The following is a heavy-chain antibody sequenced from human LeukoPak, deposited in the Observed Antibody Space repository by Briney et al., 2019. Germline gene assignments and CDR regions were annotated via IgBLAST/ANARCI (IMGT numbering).Heavy chain of an antibody. CDR3: AGPHHRTTVDF. D-gene: IGHD2/OR15-2a*01. V-gene: IGHV4-59*08. Sequence: SETLSLTCTVSGGPISSYYWSWIRQPPGKGLEWIAYISDIGSINYNPSLKGRVNISLDTSKNQFSLKLSSVTAADTDVYYCAGPHHRTTVDFWGQGTLVTVSS. CDR2: ISDIGSI. J-gene: IGHJ4*02. CDR1: GGPISSYY.